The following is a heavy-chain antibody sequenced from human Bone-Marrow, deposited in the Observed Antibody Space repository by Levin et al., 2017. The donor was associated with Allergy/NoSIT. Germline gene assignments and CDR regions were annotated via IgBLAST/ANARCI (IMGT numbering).Heavy chain of an antibody. CDR1: GYSISSDYH. V-gene: IGHV4-38-2*02. CDR2: IYETGST. J-gene: IGHJ6*03. CDR3: AREYYMDV. Sequence: PSETLSLTCAVSGYSISSDYHWGWIRQPPGKGLEWIGNIYETGSTKYNPSLKSRVTISVDTSKNQFSLQLNSVTAADTAVYFCAREYYMDVWGKGTTVTVSS.